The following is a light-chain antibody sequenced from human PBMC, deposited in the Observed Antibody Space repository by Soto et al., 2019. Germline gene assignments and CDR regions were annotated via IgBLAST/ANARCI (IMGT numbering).Light chain of an antibody. V-gene: IGKV3-20*01. J-gene: IGKJ5*01. CDR2: AAS. Sequence: EIVLTQSPGTLSLSPGERATLSCRASQSVRSNYLAWYLQRPGQAPRLLIYAASTRATGIPDRFSGSGSGTDFTLTISRLEPEDFANYYCQQSYSIPITFGQGTRLEIK. CDR1: QSVRSNY. CDR3: QQSYSIPIT.